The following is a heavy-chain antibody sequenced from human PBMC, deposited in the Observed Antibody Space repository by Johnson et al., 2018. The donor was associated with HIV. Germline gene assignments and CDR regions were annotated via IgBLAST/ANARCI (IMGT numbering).Heavy chain of an antibody. CDR1: GFSFDDYA. V-gene: IGHV3-9*03. J-gene: IGHJ3*02. D-gene: IGHD2-21*02. CDR2: ISWNSGRI. Sequence: EVQLVESGGGLVQPGRSLRLSCAASGFSFDDYAMHWVRQAPGKGLEWVSGISWNSGRIGYADSVKGRFTISRDNSKNTLYLQMGSLRAEDMAVYYCARGTVCGGDCYSRAFDIWGQGTMVTVSS. CDR3: ARGTVCGGDCYSRAFDI.